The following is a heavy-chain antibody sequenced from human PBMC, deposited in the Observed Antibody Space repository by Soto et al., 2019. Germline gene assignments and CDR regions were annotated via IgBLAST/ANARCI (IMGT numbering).Heavy chain of an antibody. Sequence: GGSLRLSCAASGFTFSSYAMHWVRQAPGKGLEWVAVISYDGSNKYYADSVKGRFTISRDNSKNTLYLQMNSLRAEDTAVYYCARSELITMIVVVQNAFDIWGQGTMVTVSS. J-gene: IGHJ3*02. V-gene: IGHV3-30-3*01. CDR2: ISYDGSNK. CDR1: GFTFSSYA. D-gene: IGHD3-22*01. CDR3: ARSELITMIVVVQNAFDI.